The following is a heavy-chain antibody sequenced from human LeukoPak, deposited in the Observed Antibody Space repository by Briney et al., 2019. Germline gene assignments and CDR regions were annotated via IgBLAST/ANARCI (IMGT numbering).Heavy chain of an antibody. J-gene: IGHJ4*02. CDR3: ARGLHLLMWFDY. CDR1: GGSFSGYY. V-gene: IGHV4-34*01. D-gene: IGHD2-21*01. CDR2: INHSGST. Sequence: SETLSLTCAVYGGSFSGYYWSWIRQPPGKGLEWIGEINHSGSTNYNPSLKSRVTISVDTSKNQFSLKLSSVTAADTAVYYCARGLHLLMWFDYWGQGTLVTVSS.